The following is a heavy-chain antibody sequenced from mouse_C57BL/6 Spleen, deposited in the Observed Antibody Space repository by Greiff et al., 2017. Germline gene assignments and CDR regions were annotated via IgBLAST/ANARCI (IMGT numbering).Heavy chain of an antibody. CDR3: ARDVFCNFDY. Sequence: DVKLVESGGGLVKPGGSLKLSCAASGFTFSSYAMSWVRQTPEKRLEWVATISDCGSNTYYPDNVTGRYTISRDNAKNNLYLQMSHLKSEDTALYYCARDVFCNFDYWGQGTSLTVSS. V-gene: IGHV5-4*01. J-gene: IGHJ2*03. CDR2: ISDCGSNT. CDR1: GFTFSSYA.